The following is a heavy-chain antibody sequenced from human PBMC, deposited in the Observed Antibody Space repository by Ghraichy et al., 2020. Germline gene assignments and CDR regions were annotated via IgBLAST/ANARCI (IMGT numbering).Heavy chain of an antibody. Sequence: ASVKVSCKASGYIFTSYGMHWVRQARGQRLEWMGWINAGNGNTKYSQKFQGRVTITRDTSASTVYMELSSLSSEDTAVYYCSIIRSGVMDYWGQGTLVIVSS. CDR2: INAGNGNT. CDR1: GYIFTSYG. D-gene: IGHD3-16*01. V-gene: IGHV1-3*01. CDR3: SIIRSGVMDY. J-gene: IGHJ4*02.